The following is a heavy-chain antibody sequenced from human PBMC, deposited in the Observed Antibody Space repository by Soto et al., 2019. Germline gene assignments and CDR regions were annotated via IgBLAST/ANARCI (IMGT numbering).Heavy chain of an antibody. Sequence: QVQLQESGPGLVKPSQTLSLTCTVSGGSISSGGSYWTWIRQHPGEGLEWIGYVDYSGNTYDNPSLKSRVILSVDTSKIQFSVKLGSVSAADTAVYCCARGRGRLVGVWYFDIWGLCTLVTVSS. J-gene: IGHJ2*01. V-gene: IGHV4-31*03. D-gene: IGHD3-10*01. CDR1: GGSISSGGSY. CDR2: VDYSGNT. CDR3: ARGRGRLVGVWYFDI.